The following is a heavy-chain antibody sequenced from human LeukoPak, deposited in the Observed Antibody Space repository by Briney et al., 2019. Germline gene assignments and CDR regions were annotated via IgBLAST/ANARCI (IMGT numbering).Heavy chain of an antibody. CDR2: IIPFLDTS. Sequence: SVTVSCKASGGTFSKYALSWVRQAPGQGLEWMGAIIPFLDTSNYPPKFQDRVTITTDESTSTAYMDLSSLRSDDTAVYYCARAQAGNYDWPLDLWGQGTLVTVSS. CDR1: GGTFSKYA. D-gene: IGHD5-12*01. CDR3: ARAQAGNYDWPLDL. V-gene: IGHV1-69*05. J-gene: IGHJ5*02.